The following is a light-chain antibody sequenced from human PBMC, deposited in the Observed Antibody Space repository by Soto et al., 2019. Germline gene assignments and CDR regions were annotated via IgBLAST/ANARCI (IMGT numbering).Light chain of an antibody. Sequence: QSALTQPASVSGSPGQTITISCTGTSSDVGSYNYLSWYQQHPGKAPKVMIYEVSNRPSGVSNRFSGSKSGNTASLTISGLQAEDEADYSCSSYTTSGTPVFGGGTKLTVL. J-gene: IGLJ3*02. CDR3: SSYTTSGTPV. CDR1: SSDVGSYNY. V-gene: IGLV2-14*01. CDR2: EVS.